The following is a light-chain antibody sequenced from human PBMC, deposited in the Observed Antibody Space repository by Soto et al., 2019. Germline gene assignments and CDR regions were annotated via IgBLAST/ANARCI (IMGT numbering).Light chain of an antibody. CDR1: QSVSIN. Sequence: EIVMTQSPATLSVSPGERATLSCRASQSVSINLAWYQQKPGQAPRLLIHGASTRATGVPARFSGSGSGTDFTLTVSSLQSEDIAVYFCQQYNNWPPNFGQGTRLEIK. CDR3: QQYNNWPPN. V-gene: IGKV3-15*01. CDR2: GAS. J-gene: IGKJ5*01.